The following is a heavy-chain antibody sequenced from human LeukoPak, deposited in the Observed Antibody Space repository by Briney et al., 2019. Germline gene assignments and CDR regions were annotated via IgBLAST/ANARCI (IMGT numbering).Heavy chain of an antibody. Sequence: GGSLRLSCAISGFTLSRYWMTWVRQAPGRGLEWVANIKQDGSDKYYVDSVKGRFTISRDNAKNSLFLQMDSLRAEDTAVYYCATHDLLTGYPYFDYWGQGTLVTVSS. CDR3: ATHDLLTGYPYFDY. J-gene: IGHJ4*02. V-gene: IGHV3-7*01. CDR2: IKQDGSDK. D-gene: IGHD3-9*01. CDR1: GFTLSRYW.